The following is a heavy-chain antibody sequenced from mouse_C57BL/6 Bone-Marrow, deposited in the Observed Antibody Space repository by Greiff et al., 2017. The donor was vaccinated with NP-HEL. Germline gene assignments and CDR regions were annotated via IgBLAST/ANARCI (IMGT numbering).Heavy chain of an antibody. V-gene: IGHV1-81*01. Sequence: VMLVESGAELARPGASVKLSCKASGYTFTSYGISWVKQRTGQGLEWIGEIYPRSGNTYYTEKFKGKATLTADKSSSTAYMELRSLTSEDSAVYFCASLNDGYYGLPFAYWGQGTLVTVSA. D-gene: IGHD2-3*01. CDR3: ASLNDGYYGLPFAY. CDR2: IYPRSGNT. J-gene: IGHJ3*01. CDR1: GYTFTSYG.